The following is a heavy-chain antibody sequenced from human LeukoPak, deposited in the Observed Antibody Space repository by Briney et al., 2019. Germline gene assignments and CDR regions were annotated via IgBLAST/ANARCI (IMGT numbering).Heavy chain of an antibody. J-gene: IGHJ4*02. Sequence: GASLKISCKGSRSSFTDYWIGWVRQMPGKGLEWVAIIYPGDSDTKYSPSFQGQVTISAERSISTVYLQWSSLQASDTAMYYCTRLIGSGWYFDYWGQGTLVTVSS. V-gene: IGHV5-51*01. CDR2: IYPGDSDT. D-gene: IGHD3-10*01. CDR3: TRLIGSGWYFDY. CDR1: RSSFTDYW.